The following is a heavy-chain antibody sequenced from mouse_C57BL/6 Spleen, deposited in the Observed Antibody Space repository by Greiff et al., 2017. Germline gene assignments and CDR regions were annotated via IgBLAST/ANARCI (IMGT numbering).Heavy chain of an antibody. CDR2: IHPSDSDT. CDR3: AIKVTGTGAY. V-gene: IGHV1-74*01. J-gene: IGHJ3*01. CDR1: GYTFTSYW. Sequence: QVQLQLPGAELVKPGASVKVSCKASGYTFTSYWMHWVKQRPGQGLEWIGRIHPSDSDTNYNQKFKGKSTWTVDKSSSTAYMQLSSLTSEDSAVYYCAIKVTGTGAYWGQGTLVTVSA. D-gene: IGHD4-1*01.